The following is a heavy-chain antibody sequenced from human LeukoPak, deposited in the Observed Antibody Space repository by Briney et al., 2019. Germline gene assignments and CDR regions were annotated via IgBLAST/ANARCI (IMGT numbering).Heavy chain of an antibody. CDR3: AKVGLERHQFDY. CDR1: GFTFSSYA. J-gene: IGHJ4*02. V-gene: IGHV3-23*01. Sequence: GGSLRLSCAASGFTFSSYAMSWVRQAPGKGLEWVSAISGSGGSTYYADSVKGRFTISRHNSKNTLYLQMNSLRAEDTAVYYCAKVGLERHQFDYWGQGTLVTVSS. CDR2: ISGSGGST. D-gene: IGHD1-1*01.